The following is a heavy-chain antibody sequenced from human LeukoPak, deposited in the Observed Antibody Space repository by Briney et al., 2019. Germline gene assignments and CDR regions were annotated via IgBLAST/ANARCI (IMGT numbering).Heavy chain of an antibody. V-gene: IGHV3-11*04. J-gene: IGHJ6*04. CDR3: AELGITMIGGV. CDR2: INPSVSTI. Sequence: GRSLRLSCAASGFTFSDYYMSWIRQAPGKGLEWVSSINPSVSTIYYADSVKGRFTISRDNAKNSLYLQMNSLRAEDTAVYYCAELGITMIGGVWGKGTTVTISS. D-gene: IGHD3-10*02. CDR1: GFTFSDYY.